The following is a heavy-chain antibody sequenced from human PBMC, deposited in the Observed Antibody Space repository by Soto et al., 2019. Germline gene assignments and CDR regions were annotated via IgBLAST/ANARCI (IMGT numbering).Heavy chain of an antibody. V-gene: IGHV3-23*01. CDR1: GFTFSSYA. D-gene: IGHD2-15*01. CDR3: AKASEGGWPYYFDS. J-gene: IGHJ4*02. Sequence: VGSLRLSCAASGFTFSSYAMSWVRQSPGKGLEWVSVISGSSGDTYHADSVKGRFIISRDNSKNTLSLQMSRLRVEDSAVYFCAKASEGGWPYYFDSWGQGALVTISS. CDR2: ISGSSGDT.